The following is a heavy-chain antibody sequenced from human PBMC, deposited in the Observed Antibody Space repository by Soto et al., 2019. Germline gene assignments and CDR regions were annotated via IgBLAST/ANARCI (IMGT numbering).Heavy chain of an antibody. Sequence: EVHLLESGGALVQPGGSLRLSCAASGFSLSNYTMSWVRQAPGKGLDWVSAISGSGTKTHYADSVKGRFTISRDNSKNTLYLQMNSLRAEDTAVYYCAKDHPVIEVVKVFEYWGRGALVTVSS. V-gene: IGHV3-23*01. CDR1: GFSLSNYT. D-gene: IGHD3-22*01. J-gene: IGHJ4*02. CDR2: ISGSGTKT. CDR3: AKDHPVIEVVKVFEY.